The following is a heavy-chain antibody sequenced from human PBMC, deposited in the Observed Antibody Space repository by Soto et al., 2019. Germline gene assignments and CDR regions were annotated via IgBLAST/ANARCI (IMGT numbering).Heavy chain of an antibody. Sequence: EVQLAESGGGLVQPGGSLRLSCAASGFTFSSYWMHWVRQAPGKGLVWVSRINSDGSSTSYADSVKGRFTISRDNAKNTLYLQMNSLRAEDTAVYYCASYNIAARSRFDYWGQGTLVTVSS. CDR3: ASYNIAARSRFDY. D-gene: IGHD6-6*01. CDR2: INSDGSST. J-gene: IGHJ4*02. V-gene: IGHV3-74*01. CDR1: GFTFSSYW.